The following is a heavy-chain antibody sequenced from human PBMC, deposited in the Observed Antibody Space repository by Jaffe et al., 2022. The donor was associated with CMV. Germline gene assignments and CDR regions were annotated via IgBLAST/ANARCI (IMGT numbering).Heavy chain of an antibody. J-gene: IGHJ3*02. V-gene: IGHV4-59*08. D-gene: IGHD1-26*01. CDR2: IYYSGST. CDR3: ARQERSGSYYVFAFDI. CDR1: GGSISSYY. Sequence: QVQLQESGPGLVKPSETLSLTCTVSGGSISSYYWSWIRQPPGKGLEWIGYIYYSGSTNYNPSLKSRVTISVDTSKNQFSLKLSSVTAADTAVYYCARQERSGSYYVFAFDIWGQGTMVTVSS.